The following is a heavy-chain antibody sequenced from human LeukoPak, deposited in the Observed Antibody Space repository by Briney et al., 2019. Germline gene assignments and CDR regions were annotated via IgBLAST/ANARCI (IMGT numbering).Heavy chain of an antibody. Sequence: GGSLRLSCAASGFTFSSYAMSWVRQAPGKGLEWVSAISGSGGSTYYADSEKGRFTISRDNSKNTLYLQMNSLRAEDTAVYYCAKDQSYYGSGSFYDYWGQGTLVTVSS. CDR2: ISGSGGST. CDR3: AKDQSYYGSGSFYDY. V-gene: IGHV3-23*01. J-gene: IGHJ4*02. CDR1: GFTFSSYA. D-gene: IGHD3-10*01.